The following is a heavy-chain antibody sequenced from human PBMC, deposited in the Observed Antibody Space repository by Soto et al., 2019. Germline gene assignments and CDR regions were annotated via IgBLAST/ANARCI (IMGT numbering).Heavy chain of an antibody. CDR2: IYYSGST. D-gene: IGHD3-22*01. CDR3: AANKYYYDSSGYFGYFDY. Sequence: PSETLSLTCTVSGGSISSGGYYWSWIRQHPGKGLEWIGYIYYSGSTYYNPSLKSRVTISVDTSKNQFSLKLSSVTAADTAVYYCAANKYYYDSSGYFGYFDYWGQGTLVTVYS. CDR1: GGSISSGGYY. V-gene: IGHV4-31*03. J-gene: IGHJ4*02.